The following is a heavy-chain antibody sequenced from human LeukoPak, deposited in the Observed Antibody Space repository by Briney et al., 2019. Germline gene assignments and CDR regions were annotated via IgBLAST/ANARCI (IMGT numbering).Heavy chain of an antibody. Sequence: GGSLRLSCAASGFTFSSYWMHWVRQAPGKGLVWVSRINSDGSSTSYADSVKGRVTISRDNAKNTLYLQMNSLRAEDTAVYYCARGSSSGGTCNYNWGQGTLVTVSS. CDR1: GFTFSSYW. CDR2: INSDGSST. D-gene: IGHD2-15*01. CDR3: ARGSSSGGTCNYN. V-gene: IGHV3-74*01. J-gene: IGHJ4*02.